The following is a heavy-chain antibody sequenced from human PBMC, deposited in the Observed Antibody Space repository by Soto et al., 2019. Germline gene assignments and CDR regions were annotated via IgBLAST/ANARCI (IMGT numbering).Heavy chain of an antibody. CDR1: GYSFTRYG. CDR3: VAGGARWLQSPFDY. J-gene: IGHJ4*02. D-gene: IGHD3-16*01. Sequence: ASVKVSCKASGYSFTRYGVSWVRQTLGQGHEWMGWISAYNSKTTSAQKIQGRVTVTEDTSTDTAYMELSSLRTEDTAVYYCVAGGARWLQSPFDYWGQGTLVTVSS. V-gene: IGHV1-18*01. CDR2: ISAYNSKT.